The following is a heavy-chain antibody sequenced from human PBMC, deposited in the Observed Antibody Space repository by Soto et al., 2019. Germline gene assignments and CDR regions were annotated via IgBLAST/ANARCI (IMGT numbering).Heavy chain of an antibody. CDR3: ARLNSMIYYGMDV. CDR2: IYNSWST. CDR1: GGSISSGDYY. V-gene: IGHV4-30-4*01. J-gene: IGHJ6*02. Sequence: QVQLQESGPGLVKPSQTLSLTCTVSGGSISSGDYYWSWILQPPGKGLEWIGYIYNSWSTYYNPSLKSRVTISVDPAKNKLSLKLSSVTAADTAVYYCARLNSMIYYGMDVWGQGTKVTVSS. D-gene: IGHD3-16*01.